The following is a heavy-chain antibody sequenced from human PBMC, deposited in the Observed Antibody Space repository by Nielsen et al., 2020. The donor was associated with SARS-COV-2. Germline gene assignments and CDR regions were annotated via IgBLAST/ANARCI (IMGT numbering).Heavy chain of an antibody. Sequence: SGPTLVKPTQTLTLTCTFSGFSLSTSGMCVSWIRQPPGKALEWLALIDWDDDKYYSTSLKTRLTISKDTSKNQVVLTMTNMDSVDTATYYCARIRDNWNGDYYYGMDVWGQGTTVTVSS. CDR1: GFSLSTSGMC. CDR2: IDWDDDK. J-gene: IGHJ6*02. D-gene: IGHD1-20*01. V-gene: IGHV2-70*01. CDR3: ARIRDNWNGDYYYGMDV.